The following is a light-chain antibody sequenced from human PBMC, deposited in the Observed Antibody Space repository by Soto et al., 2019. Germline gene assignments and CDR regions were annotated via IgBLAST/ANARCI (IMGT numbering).Light chain of an antibody. CDR3: QQYSSSLWT. CDR2: GAS. Sequence: EIVLTQSPGTLSLSPGERATLSCRASQSVSSSYLACYQHKPGQAPRLLIYGASSRATGIPDRFSGSGSGTEFTFTSTRLETEDIAVYYCQQYSSSLWTFDQGTQVQIK. V-gene: IGKV3-20*01. CDR1: QSVSSSY. J-gene: IGKJ1*01.